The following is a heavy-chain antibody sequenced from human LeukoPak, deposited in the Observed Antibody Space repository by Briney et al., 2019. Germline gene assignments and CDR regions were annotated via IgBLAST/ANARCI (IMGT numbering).Heavy chain of an antibody. CDR2: IFSNDEK. J-gene: IGHJ2*01. D-gene: IGHD6-19*01. Sequence: SGPTPVSPTETLTLTCTVSGFSLSNARMGVSWIHQPPGKALEWLAHIFSNDEKSYSTSLKSRLTISKDTSKSQVVLTMTNMDPVDTATYHCARIFVGSGWTSYWYFDLWGRGTLVTVSS. V-gene: IGHV2-26*01. CDR1: GFSLSNARMG. CDR3: ARIFVGSGWTSYWYFDL.